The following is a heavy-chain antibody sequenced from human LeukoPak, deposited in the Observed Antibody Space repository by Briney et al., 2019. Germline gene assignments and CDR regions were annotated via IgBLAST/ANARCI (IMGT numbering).Heavy chain of an antibody. V-gene: IGHV4-34*01. CDR3: ARVGQWLVRANYFDY. CDR2: INHSGST. Sequence: SETLSLTCAVYGGSFSGYYWSWIRQPPGKGLEWIGEINHSGSTNYNPSLKSRVTISVDTSKNQFSLKLSSVTAADTAVYYCARVGQWLVRANYFDYWGQGTLVTVSS. J-gene: IGHJ4*02. CDR1: GGSFSGYY. D-gene: IGHD6-19*01.